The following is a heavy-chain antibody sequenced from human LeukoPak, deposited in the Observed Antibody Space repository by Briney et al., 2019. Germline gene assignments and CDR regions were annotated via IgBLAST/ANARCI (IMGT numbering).Heavy chain of an antibody. J-gene: IGHJ4*02. CDR1: GDSVSSYY. Sequence: SETLSLTCSVSGDSVSSYYWSWIRQPPGKGLEYIGYIYYSGSTNSNPSLKSRVTISVDTSKNQFSLKLSSVTAADTAVYYCARDHRYSSGWYFDYWGQGTLVTVSS. CDR2: IYYSGST. CDR3: ARDHRYSSGWYFDY. V-gene: IGHV4-59*02. D-gene: IGHD6-19*01.